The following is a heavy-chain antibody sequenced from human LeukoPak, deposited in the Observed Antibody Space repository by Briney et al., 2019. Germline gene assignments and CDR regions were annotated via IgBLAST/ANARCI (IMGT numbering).Heavy chain of an antibody. CDR3: ALQQLVRGYYFDY. Sequence: FDPEDGETIYAQKFQGRVTITEDTSTDTAYMELSSLRSEDTAVYYCALQQLVRGYYFDYWGQGTLVTVSS. J-gene: IGHJ4*02. V-gene: IGHV1-24*01. D-gene: IGHD6-13*01. CDR2: FDPEDGET.